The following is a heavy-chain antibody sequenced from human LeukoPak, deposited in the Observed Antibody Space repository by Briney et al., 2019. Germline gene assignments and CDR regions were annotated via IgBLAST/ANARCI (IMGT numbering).Heavy chain of an antibody. J-gene: IGHJ5*02. V-gene: IGHV4-30-4*08. CDR1: GGSLSSGDYY. Sequence: PSQTLSLTCTLSGGSLSSGDYYWSWIRQPRGKGVEWFGYIYYSGSTYYNPSLKSRVTISVDTSKNQFSLKLSSVTAADTAVYYCARGASLEWLYWFDPWGQGTLVTVSS. CDR2: IYYSGST. D-gene: IGHD3-3*01. CDR3: ARGASLEWLYWFDP.